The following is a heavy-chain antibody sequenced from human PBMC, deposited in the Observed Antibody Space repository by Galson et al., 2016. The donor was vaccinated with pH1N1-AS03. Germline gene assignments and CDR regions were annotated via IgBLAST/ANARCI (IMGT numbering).Heavy chain of an antibody. CDR2: ISPQNGNT. D-gene: IGHD2-15*01. CDR3: ARAAPFDP. Sequence: SVKVSCKASGYTFPNFGMSWVRQAPGQGLEWMGWISPQNGNTQYAQRLGGRVTMTTDTSTSTAYMELWSLTYDDTAVYYCARAAPFDPWGQGTLVIVSS. V-gene: IGHV1-18*04. J-gene: IGHJ5*02. CDR1: GYTFPNFG.